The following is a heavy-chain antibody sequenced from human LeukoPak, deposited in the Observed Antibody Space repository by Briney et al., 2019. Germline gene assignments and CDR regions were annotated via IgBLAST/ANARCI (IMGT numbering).Heavy chain of an antibody. J-gene: IGHJ4*02. CDR1: GYTFTSYY. CDR2: INPSGGST. D-gene: IGHD3-10*01. Sequence: GASVKVSCKASGYTFTSYYMHWVRQAPGQGLEWMGIINPSGGSTSYAQKFQGRVTMTRDMSTSTVYMELSSLRAEDTAVYYCAKDEGRSDRYGPGSYPPYWGQGTLVTVSS. CDR3: AKDEGRSDRYGPGSYPPY. V-gene: IGHV1-46*01.